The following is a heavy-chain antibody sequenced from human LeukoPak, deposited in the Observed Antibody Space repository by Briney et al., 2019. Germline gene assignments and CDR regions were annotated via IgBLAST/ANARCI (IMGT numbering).Heavy chain of an antibody. V-gene: IGHV3-64*01. Sequence: GGSLRLSCAASGFTFSSYAMHWVRQAPGKGLEYVSAISSNGGSTYYANSVKGRFTISRDNSKNTLYLQMGSLRAEDMAVYYCASSYLIAATHYFDYWGQGTLVTVSS. CDR3: ASSYLIAATHYFDY. CDR2: ISSNGGST. CDR1: GFTFSSYA. D-gene: IGHD2-15*01. J-gene: IGHJ4*02.